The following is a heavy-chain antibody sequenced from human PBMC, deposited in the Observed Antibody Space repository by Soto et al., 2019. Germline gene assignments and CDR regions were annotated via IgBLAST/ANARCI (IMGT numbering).Heavy chain of an antibody. CDR2: IYHSGST. CDR3: ARDQLEGNWFDP. Sequence: SETLSLNCAVSGGSIGSGGYSWNWIRQPPGKGLEWIGYIYHSGSTLYNPSLKSRVTISVDKSKNQFSLKLSSVTAADTAVYYCARDQLEGNWFDPWGQGTLVTVSA. CDR1: GGSIGSGGYS. V-gene: IGHV4-30-2*01. J-gene: IGHJ5*02. D-gene: IGHD1-1*01.